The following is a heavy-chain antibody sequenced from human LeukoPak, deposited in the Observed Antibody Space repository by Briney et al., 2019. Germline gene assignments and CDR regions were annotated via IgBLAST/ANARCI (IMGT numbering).Heavy chain of an antibody. CDR3: ARGRGDSKGTSFHY. V-gene: IGHV4-59*01. D-gene: IGHD3-22*01. J-gene: IGHJ4*02. Sequence: SETLSLTCTVSGGSISNYYWSWIRQPPGKGLEWIGYIDYIGSTTYNHSLKSRVTISIDTSKNQFSLRLSSVTAADTAVYYCARGRGDSKGTSFHYWGQRTMVTVSA. CDR1: GGSISNYY. CDR2: IDYIGST.